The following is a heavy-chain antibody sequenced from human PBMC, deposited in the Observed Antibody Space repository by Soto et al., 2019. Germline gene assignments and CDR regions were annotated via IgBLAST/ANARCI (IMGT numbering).Heavy chain of an antibody. D-gene: IGHD6-19*01. V-gene: IGHV3-66*01. CDR3: ARVSSSGPFDY. CDR2: IYSGGST. J-gene: IGHJ4*02. CDR1: GFTVSSNY. Sequence: GGSLRLSCAASGFTVSSNYMSWVRQAPGKGLEWVSVIYSGGSTYYADSVKGRFTISRDNSKNTLYLQMNSLRAEDTAVYYCARVSSSGPFDYWGQGTLVTVSS.